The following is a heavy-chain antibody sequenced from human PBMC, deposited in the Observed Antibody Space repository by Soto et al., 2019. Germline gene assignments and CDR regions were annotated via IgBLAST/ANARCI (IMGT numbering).Heavy chain of an antibody. V-gene: IGHV1-8*01. D-gene: IGHD3-16*02. Sequence: QVQLVQSRAEVKKPGASVKVSCKASGYTFTSYDINWVRQATGQGLEWMGWMNPNSGNTGYAQKFQGRVTMTRNTSISTAYMELSSLRSEDTAVYYCARRSPYYDYIWGSYPDDYWGQGTLVTVSS. CDR1: GYTFTSYD. J-gene: IGHJ4*02. CDR3: ARRSPYYDYIWGSYPDDY. CDR2: MNPNSGNT.